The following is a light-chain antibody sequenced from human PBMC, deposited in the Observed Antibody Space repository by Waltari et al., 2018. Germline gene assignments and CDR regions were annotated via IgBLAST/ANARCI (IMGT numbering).Light chain of an antibody. V-gene: IGLV1-47*02. Sequence: SVLTPPPSASGTPGQRDPISCSARRSNIGSNHVHCSQELPGTTPKLLIYSNNQRPSGVPDRFSGSKSGASASLAISGLRSEDEADYYCAAWDDSLSVYVVCGGGTKLTVL. CDR3: AAWDDSLSVYVV. CDR2: SNN. CDR1: RSNIGSNH. J-gene: IGLJ2*01.